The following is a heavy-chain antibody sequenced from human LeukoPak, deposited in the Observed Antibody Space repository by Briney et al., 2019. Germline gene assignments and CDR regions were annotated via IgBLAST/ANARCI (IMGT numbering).Heavy chain of an antibody. CDR3: ASRLYCSNTRCRNFPFAY. D-gene: IGHD2-2*01. Sequence: SVKVSCKASGGTFSSYAINWVRQAPGQGLEWMGGIIPIFGTANYAQKFQVRVTITADESTSTAYMELSSLRSEDTAIYYCASRLYCSNTRCRNFPFAYWGQGTLVTVSS. CDR2: IIPIFGTA. V-gene: IGHV1-69*01. CDR1: GGTFSSYA. J-gene: IGHJ4*02.